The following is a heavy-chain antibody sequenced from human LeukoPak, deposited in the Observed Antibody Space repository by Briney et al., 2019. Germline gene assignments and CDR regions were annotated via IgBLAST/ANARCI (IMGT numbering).Heavy chain of an antibody. CDR2: IKRDGSEK. Sequence: GGSLRLSCAASRFTFTDYWMSWVRQVPGKGLEWVANIKRDGSEKYYVDSVKGRFTISRDDSKNTLYLQMNSLRAEDTAVYYCARDSFGISGSYGVHDYWGQGTLVTVSS. J-gene: IGHJ4*02. D-gene: IGHD1-26*01. V-gene: IGHV3-7*01. CDR3: ARDSFGISGSYGVHDY. CDR1: RFTFTDYW.